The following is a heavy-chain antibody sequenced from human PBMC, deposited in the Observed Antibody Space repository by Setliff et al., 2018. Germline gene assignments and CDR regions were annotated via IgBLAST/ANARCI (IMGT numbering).Heavy chain of an antibody. D-gene: IGHD4-17*01. CDR2: ISHSGST. J-gene: IGHJ4*02. Sequence: SETLSLTCTVSGGSISSGHYWGWIRQPPGKGPEWIGSISHSGSTYYNPSLRSRVTISLDTSKNQFSPKLTSVTAADTAVYYCAGGRRYDYGWDFDYWGQGTLVTVSS. CDR3: AGGRRYDYGWDFDY. V-gene: IGHV4-38-2*02. CDR1: GGSISSGHY.